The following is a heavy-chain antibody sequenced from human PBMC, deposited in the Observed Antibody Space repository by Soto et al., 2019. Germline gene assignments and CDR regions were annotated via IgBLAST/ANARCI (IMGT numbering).Heavy chain of an antibody. J-gene: IGHJ4*02. CDR2: IYHSGAT. CDR3: ARDLGTGTDY. V-gene: IGHV4-4*02. CDR1: GDSISCSNW. D-gene: IGHD1-1*01. Sequence: QVQLQESGPGLVKPSGTLSLTCAVSGDSISCSNWWSWVRQAPGKGLEWIGEIYHSGATTYNPSLKSRATISVDPSNNHFSLKLTSVTAADTAVYFCARDLGTGTDYWGQGTLVTVAS.